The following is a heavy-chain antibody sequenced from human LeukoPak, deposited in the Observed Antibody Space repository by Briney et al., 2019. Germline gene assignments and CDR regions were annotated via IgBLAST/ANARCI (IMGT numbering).Heavy chain of an antibody. CDR2: IYYSGST. Sequence: SETLSLTCTVSGGSISSYYWSWIRQPPGKGLEWIGYIYYSGSTNYNPSLKSRVTISVDTSKNQFSLKLSSVTAADTAVYYCAGTYYYDSSGYNPVGVAFDIWGQGTMLTVSS. CDR1: GGSISSYY. D-gene: IGHD3-22*01. CDR3: AGTYYYDSSGYNPVGVAFDI. V-gene: IGHV4-59*01. J-gene: IGHJ3*02.